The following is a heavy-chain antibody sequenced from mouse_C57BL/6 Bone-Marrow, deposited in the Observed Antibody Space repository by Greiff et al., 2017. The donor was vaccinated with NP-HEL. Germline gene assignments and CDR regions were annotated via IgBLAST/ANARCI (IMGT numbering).Heavy chain of an antibody. J-gene: IGHJ4*01. CDR1: GFTFSSYA. V-gene: IGHV5-4*01. CDR3: ARDSQTAQATGYYAMDY. CDR2: ISDGGSYT. Sequence: EVMLVESGGGLVKPGGSLKLSCAASGFTFSSYAMSWVRQTPEKRLEWVATISDGGSYTYYPDNVKGRFTISRDNAKNNLYLQMRHLKTEDTAMYYCARDSQTAQATGYYAMDYWGQGTSVTVSS. D-gene: IGHD3-2*02.